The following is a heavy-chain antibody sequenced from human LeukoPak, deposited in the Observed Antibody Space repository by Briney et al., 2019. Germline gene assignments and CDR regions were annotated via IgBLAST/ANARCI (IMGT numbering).Heavy chain of an antibody. D-gene: IGHD6-13*01. CDR2: ISWNSGSI. J-gene: IGHJ4*02. V-gene: IGHV3-9*01. Sequence: GGSLRLSCAASGFTFSSYAMSWVRQAPGKGLEWVSGISWNSGSIGYADSVKGRFTISRDNAKNSLYLQMNSLGAEDTALYYCAKGISSSSWYYPFDYWGQGTLVTVSS. CDR3: AKGISSSSWYYPFDY. CDR1: GFTFSSYA.